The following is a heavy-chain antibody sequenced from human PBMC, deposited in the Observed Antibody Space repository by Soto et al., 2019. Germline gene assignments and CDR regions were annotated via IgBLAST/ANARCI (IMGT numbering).Heavy chain of an antibody. V-gene: IGHV1-18*04. CDR1: GYTFTNYG. Sequence: ASVKVSCKASGYTFTNYGVSWVRQAPGQGLEWMGWISGYNGNTSYAQNLQGRVSMTTDTSTSTAYMELRSLRSDDTAVYYCARDVTRNYYDSSGYYYFDYWGQGTLVTVSS. CDR3: ARDVTRNYYDSSGYYYFDY. J-gene: IGHJ4*02. D-gene: IGHD3-22*01. CDR2: ISGYNGNT.